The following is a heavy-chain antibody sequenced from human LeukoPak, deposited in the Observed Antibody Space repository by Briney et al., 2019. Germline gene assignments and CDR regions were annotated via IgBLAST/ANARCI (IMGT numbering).Heavy chain of an antibody. D-gene: IGHD5-12*01. J-gene: IGHJ4*02. CDR1: GYSFTSDW. V-gene: IGHV5-51*01. Sequence: GESLKISCKASGYSFTSDWIGWVRQMPGKGLEWMAIIYPDDSDTRYSRSFEGQAIISADKSISTAYLQWSSLKASDTAMYYCAKLRGYSGYDVGGFFDYWGQGTLVTVSS. CDR3: AKLRGYSGYDVGGFFDY. CDR2: IYPDDSDT.